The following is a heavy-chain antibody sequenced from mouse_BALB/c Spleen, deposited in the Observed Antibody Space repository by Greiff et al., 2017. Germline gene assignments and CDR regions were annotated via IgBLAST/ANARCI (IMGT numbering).Heavy chain of an antibody. J-gene: IGHJ2*01. CDR3: AGLLNSGPFDY. CDR1: GYTFTVYY. CDR2: IYSGSGKT. D-gene: IGHD3-3*01. V-gene: IGHV1-84*02. Sequence: QVQLQQSGPELVKPGASVKISCKASGYTFTVYYIHWVKQMPGQGLEWIGCIYSGSGKTKYTQKFKGKATLAVDTSSSTPYMQLSSLTSEDTSVYFSAGLLNSGPFDYWGQGTTLTVSS.